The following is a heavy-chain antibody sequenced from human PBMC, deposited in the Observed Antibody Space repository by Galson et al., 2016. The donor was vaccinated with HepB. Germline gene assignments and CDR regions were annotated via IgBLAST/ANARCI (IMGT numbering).Heavy chain of an antibody. CDR2: ITPLFDTP. D-gene: IGHD6-19*01. V-gene: IGHV1-69*06. Sequence: SVKVSCKVSGGTFSGYSISWVRQAPGQGLQWMGGITPLFDTPTYSQKFQGRVTITADKSTTTAYMELSSLRSDDTAVYYCARAGYSSTWWFLPNWGQGTLVTVSS. CDR3: ARAGYSSTWWFLPN. CDR1: GGTFSGYS. J-gene: IGHJ4*02.